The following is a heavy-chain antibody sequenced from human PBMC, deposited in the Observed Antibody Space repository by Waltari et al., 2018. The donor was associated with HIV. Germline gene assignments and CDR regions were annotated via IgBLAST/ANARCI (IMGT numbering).Heavy chain of an antibody. J-gene: IGHJ4*02. D-gene: IGHD5-18*01. V-gene: IGHV5-51*01. CDR2: TYPGDSDT. Sequence: EVQLVQSGAEVKKPGESLKISCKGSGYSFTSYWIGWVRQMPGKGLEWMGITYPGDSDTRYSPSFQGQGTISADKSISTAYLQWSSLKASDTAMYYCAIARGYSYGSVPYYVDYWGQGTLVTVSS. CDR1: GYSFTSYW. CDR3: AIARGYSYGSVPYYVDY.